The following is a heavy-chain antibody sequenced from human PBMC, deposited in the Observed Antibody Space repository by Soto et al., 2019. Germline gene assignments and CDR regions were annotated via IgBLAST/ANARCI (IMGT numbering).Heavy chain of an antibody. CDR2: IIPILGIA. CDR3: ARDGTDIVVVVAASPSWFDP. CDR1: GGTFSSYT. J-gene: IGHJ5*02. V-gene: IGHV1-69*08. Sequence: QVQLVQSGAEVKKPGSSVKVSCKAPGGTFSSYTISWVRQAPGQGLEWMGRIIPILGIANYAQKFQGRVTITADKSTSTAYMELSSLRSEDTAVYYCARDGTDIVVVVAASPSWFDPWGQGTLVTVSS. D-gene: IGHD2-15*01.